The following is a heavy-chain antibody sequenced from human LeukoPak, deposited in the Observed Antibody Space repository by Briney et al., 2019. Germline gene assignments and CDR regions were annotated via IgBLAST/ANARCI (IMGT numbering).Heavy chain of an antibody. CDR1: GYSFTSYW. CDR2: IYPGDSDT. Sequence: GESLKISCKGSGYSFTSYWIGWVRQMPGKGLEGLGIIYPGDSDTRYSPSFQGQVTISADKSISTAYLQWSSLKASDTAMYYCARRIAVAGTPFDYWGQGTLVTVSS. V-gene: IGHV5-51*01. J-gene: IGHJ4*02. D-gene: IGHD6-19*01. CDR3: ARRIAVAGTPFDY.